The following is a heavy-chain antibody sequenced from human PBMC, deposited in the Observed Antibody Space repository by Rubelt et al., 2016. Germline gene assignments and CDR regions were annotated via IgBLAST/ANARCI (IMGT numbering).Heavy chain of an antibody. CDR1: GYSISSGYH. J-gene: IGHJ6*02. V-gene: IGHV4-38-2*02. CDR2: IYYTGSA. Sequence: QVQLQESGPGLVKPSETLSLTCTVSGYSISSGYHWAWIRQPPGKGLEWIGYIYYTGSANYNPSLKSRVTITVDTSKNHSSLKLTSVTAADTAVYYCARHVVAAAPLGVWGQGTTVTVSS. D-gene: IGHD6-13*01. CDR3: ARHVVAAAPLGV.